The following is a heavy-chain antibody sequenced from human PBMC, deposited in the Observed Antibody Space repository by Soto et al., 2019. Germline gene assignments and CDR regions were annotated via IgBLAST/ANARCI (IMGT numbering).Heavy chain of an antibody. J-gene: IGHJ5*02. D-gene: IGHD3-3*01. Sequence: SETLSLTCSVSGGTISGYYWTWIRRPAGKGLEWIGRIYSSGNTKYNPSLQSRVTMSLDTSNNQFSLRLTSVTAADTAVYYCARGQRFSDWFDPWGQGTLVTVPS. CDR2: IYSSGNT. V-gene: IGHV4-4*07. CDR3: ARGQRFSDWFDP. CDR1: GGTISGYY.